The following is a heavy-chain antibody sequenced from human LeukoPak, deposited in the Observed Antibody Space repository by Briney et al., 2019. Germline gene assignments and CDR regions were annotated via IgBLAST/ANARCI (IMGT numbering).Heavy chain of an antibody. CDR2: IWSDGSNR. Sequence: GGSLRLSCAASGFTFSSYGMHWVRQVPGTGLEWVAGIWSDGSNRYYADSVKGRFAISRDNFKNTVSLQMNSLRVEDTAVYYCAKDAQRGFDYSNSLEYWGQGTLVTVSS. CDR1: GFTFSSYG. CDR3: AKDAQRGFDYSNSLEY. J-gene: IGHJ4*02. V-gene: IGHV3-33*06. D-gene: IGHD4-11*01.